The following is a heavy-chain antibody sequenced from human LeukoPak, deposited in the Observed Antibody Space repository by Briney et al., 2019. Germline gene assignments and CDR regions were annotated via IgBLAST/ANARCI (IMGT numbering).Heavy chain of an antibody. CDR1: GGSISSGGYH. Sequence: SETLSLTCTVSGGSISSGGYHWSWIRQHPGKGLEWIGYIYYSGSTYYNPSLKSRVTISVDTSKNQFSLKLSSVTAADTAVYYCARVDYDSSGYYYASDAFDIWGQGTMVTVSS. D-gene: IGHD3-22*01. CDR2: IYYSGST. V-gene: IGHV4-31*03. CDR3: ARVDYDSSGYYYASDAFDI. J-gene: IGHJ3*02.